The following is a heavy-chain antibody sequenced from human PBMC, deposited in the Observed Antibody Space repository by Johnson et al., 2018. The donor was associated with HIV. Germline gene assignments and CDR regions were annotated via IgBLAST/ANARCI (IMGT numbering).Heavy chain of an antibody. CDR1: GFTFSNYD. Sequence: VQLVESGGGLVQPGGSLRLSCAASGFTFSNYDMHWVRQATGKGLEWVSAIGTAGDTYYPGSVKGRFTISRENAKNSLYLQMNSMRAEDTAVYYCARGPGGFGAFDIWGQGTMVTVSS. D-gene: IGHD2-8*02. CDR3: ARGPGGFGAFDI. J-gene: IGHJ3*02. V-gene: IGHV3-13*01. CDR2: IGTAGDT.